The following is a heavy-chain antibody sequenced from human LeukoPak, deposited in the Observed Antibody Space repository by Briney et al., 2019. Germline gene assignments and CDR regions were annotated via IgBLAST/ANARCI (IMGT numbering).Heavy chain of an antibody. Sequence: PSETLSLTCAVYAGSLSGYYWSWIRHPPGKGLEWIGETNHSGRTNYSPSLKSRVTISVDTSKNQFSLTLSSVTAADTAVYYRARTGAAGESSGFYIRLFDYWGQGSLVTV. V-gene: IGHV4-34*01. CDR2: TNHSGRT. CDR3: ARTGAAGESSGFYIRLFDY. J-gene: IGHJ4*02. CDR1: AGSLSGYY. D-gene: IGHD3-22*01.